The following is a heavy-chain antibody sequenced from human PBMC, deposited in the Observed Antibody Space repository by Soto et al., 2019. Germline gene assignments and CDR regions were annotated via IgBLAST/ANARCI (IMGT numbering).Heavy chain of an antibody. Sequence: SETLSLTCTVSGCSISSSSYYWGWIRQPPGKGLEWIGSIYYSGSTYYNPSLKSRVTISVDTSKNQFSLKLSSVTAADTAVYYCASYSSIAARPIGFDYWGQGTLVTVSS. CDR3: ASYSSIAARPIGFDY. V-gene: IGHV4-39*01. CDR1: GCSISSSSYY. D-gene: IGHD6-6*01. J-gene: IGHJ4*02. CDR2: IYYSGST.